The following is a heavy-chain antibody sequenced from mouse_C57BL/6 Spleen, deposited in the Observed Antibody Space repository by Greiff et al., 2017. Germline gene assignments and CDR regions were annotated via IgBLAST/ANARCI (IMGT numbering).Heavy chain of an antibody. CDR1: GYAFSSYW. J-gene: IGHJ4*01. V-gene: IGHV1-80*01. D-gene: IGHD2-2*01. CDR2: IYPGDGDT. CDR3: ARHGYQYAMDY. Sequence: QVQLQQSGAELVKPGASVKISCKASGYAFSSYWMNWVKQRPGQGLEWIGQIYPGDGDTNYNGKFKGKATLTADKSSSTAYMQLSSLTSEDSAVYFCARHGYQYAMDYWGQGTSVTVSS.